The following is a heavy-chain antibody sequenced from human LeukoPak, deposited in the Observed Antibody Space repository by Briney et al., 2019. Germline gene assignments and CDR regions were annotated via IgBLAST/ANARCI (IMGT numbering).Heavy chain of an antibody. J-gene: IGHJ2*01. D-gene: IGHD5-18*01. V-gene: IGHV3-30-3*01. CDR3: AGVDTAIIRDGLWYFDL. CDR2: ISYDGSKS. CDR1: GFTFSSYT. Sequence: GGSLRLSCAASGFTFSSYTMHWVRQAPGKGLEWVAGISYDGSKSYYADSVKGRFTISRDNSKNTLYLQMNSLRAEDTAVYYCAGVDTAIIRDGLWYFDLWGRGTLVTVSS.